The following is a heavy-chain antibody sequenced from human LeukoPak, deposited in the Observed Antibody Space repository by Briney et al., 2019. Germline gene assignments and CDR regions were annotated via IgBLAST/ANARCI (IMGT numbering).Heavy chain of an antibody. D-gene: IGHD2-2*01. J-gene: IGHJ4*02. CDR2: ISSSSSSI. CDR3: ARGFCTTTGCYGSY. CDR1: GFTFRSYT. Sequence: GGSLRLSCAASGFTFRSYTMNWVRQALGKGLEWVSSISSSSSSIYYADSVKGRFTISRDNAKKSLYLQMNSLRAEDTAMYYCARGFCTTTGCYGSYWGQGTLVTVSS. V-gene: IGHV3-21*01.